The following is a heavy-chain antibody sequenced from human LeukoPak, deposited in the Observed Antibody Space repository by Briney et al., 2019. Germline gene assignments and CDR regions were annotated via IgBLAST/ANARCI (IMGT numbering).Heavy chain of an antibody. J-gene: IGHJ4*02. CDR3: ARLRGDRTSSPDY. D-gene: IGHD4-17*01. V-gene: IGHV4-39*01. CDR2: IYYRGST. Sequence: PSETLSLTCTVSNGSITMSSYFWGRIRQPPGKGLEWIGSIYYRGSTYYNPSLKSRVAISVDTSKNQFSLKLSSVTAGDTAVYYCARLRGDRTSSPDYWGQGTLVTVSS. CDR1: NGSITMSSYF.